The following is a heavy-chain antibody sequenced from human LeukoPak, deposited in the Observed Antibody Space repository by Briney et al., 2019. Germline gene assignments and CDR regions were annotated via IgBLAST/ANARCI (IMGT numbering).Heavy chain of an antibody. J-gene: IGHJ3*02. V-gene: IGHV4-39*01. CDR3: ASRAARQPFDI. CDR1: GGSISSSSYY. Sequence: SETLSLTCTVSGGSISSSSYYWGWIRQPPGKGLEWIGSIYYSGSTYYNPSLKSRVTISVDTSKNQFSLKLSSVTAADTAVYYCASRAARQPFDIWGQGTMVTVSS. D-gene: IGHD6-6*01. CDR2: IYYSGST.